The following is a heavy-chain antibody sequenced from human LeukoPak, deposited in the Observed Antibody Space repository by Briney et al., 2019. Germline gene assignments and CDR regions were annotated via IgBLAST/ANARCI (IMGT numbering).Heavy chain of an antibody. J-gene: IGHJ6*02. CDR3: AIPKNYYDSSGYSRLHYYYYGMDV. Sequence: ASVKVSCKASGYTFTGYYMHWVRQAPGQGLEWMGWINPNSGGTNYAQKFQGRVTMTRDTSFSTAYMELSRLRSDDTAVYYCAIPKNYYDSSGYSRLHYYYYGMDVWGQGTTVTVSS. V-gene: IGHV1-2*02. CDR1: GYTFTGYY. D-gene: IGHD3-22*01. CDR2: INPNSGGT.